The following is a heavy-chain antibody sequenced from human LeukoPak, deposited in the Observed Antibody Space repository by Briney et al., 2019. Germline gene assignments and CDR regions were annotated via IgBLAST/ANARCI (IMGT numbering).Heavy chain of an antibody. CDR1: GFTFSSYS. J-gene: IGHJ4*02. D-gene: IGHD3-9*01. CDR2: ISSSSSYI. Sequence: GRSLRLSCAASGFTFSSYSMNWVRQAPGKGLEWVSSISSSSSYIYYADSVKGRFTISRDNAKNSLYLQMNSLRAEDTAVYYCARDYDILTGYSYHFDYWGQGTLVTVSS. CDR3: ARDYDILTGYSYHFDY. V-gene: IGHV3-21*01.